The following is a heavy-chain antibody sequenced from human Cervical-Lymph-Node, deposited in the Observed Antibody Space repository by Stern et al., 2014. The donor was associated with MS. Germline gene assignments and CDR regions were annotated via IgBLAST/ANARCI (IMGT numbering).Heavy chain of an antibody. J-gene: IGHJ5*02. CDR3: ASPRGYSYGAREDWFDP. Sequence: QVQLEQSGAEVKKPGSSVKVSCKASGGTFSSYAISWVRQAPAQGLEWMGGTSPIFSTANYEQQFQGRVTITADESTSTAYMELSSLRSEDTAVYYCASPRGYSYGAREDWFDPWGQGTLVTVSS. V-gene: IGHV1-69*01. D-gene: IGHD5-18*01. CDR2: TSPIFSTA. CDR1: GGTFSSYA.